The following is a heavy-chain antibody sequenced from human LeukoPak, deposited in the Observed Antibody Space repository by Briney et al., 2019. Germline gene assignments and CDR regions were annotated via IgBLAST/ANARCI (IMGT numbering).Heavy chain of an antibody. Sequence: GGSLRLSCAASGFTFSSYEMNWVRQAPGKGLEWVSYISSSGSTIYYADSVKGRFTISRDNAKNSLYLQMNSLRAEDTAVYYCARDMGGSSWYYYYYGMDVWGQGTTVTVSS. CDR1: GFTFSSYE. CDR2: ISSSGSTI. J-gene: IGHJ6*02. CDR3: ARDMGGSSWYYYYYGMDV. V-gene: IGHV3-48*03. D-gene: IGHD6-13*01.